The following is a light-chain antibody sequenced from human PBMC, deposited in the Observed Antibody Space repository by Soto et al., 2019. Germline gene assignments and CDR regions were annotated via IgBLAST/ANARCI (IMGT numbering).Light chain of an antibody. CDR3: QQRSNWPGT. CDR2: DAS. Sequence: DIVLTQSPATLSLSPGDRATLSCRASQSVSSYLAWYQQKPGQAPRLLIYDASNRATGIPARFSGSGSGTDFTLTISSLEPEDFAVYYCQQRSNWPGTFGQGTKVDIK. V-gene: IGKV3-11*01. CDR1: QSVSSY. J-gene: IGKJ1*01.